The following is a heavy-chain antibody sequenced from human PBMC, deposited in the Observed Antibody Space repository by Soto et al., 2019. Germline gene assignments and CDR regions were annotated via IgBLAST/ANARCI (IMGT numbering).Heavy chain of an antibody. D-gene: IGHD3-3*01. Sequence: QVQLVQSGAEVKKPGASVKVSCKASGYTFTSYDINWVRQATGQGLEWMGWMNPNSGNTGYAQKFQGRVTMTRTTSISTAYMELSSLRSEDTAVYYCARSLGAHTIFGVVTKRNNWFDPWGQGTLVTVSS. CDR3: ARSLGAHTIFGVVTKRNNWFDP. V-gene: IGHV1-8*01. J-gene: IGHJ5*02. CDR2: MNPNSGNT. CDR1: GYTFTSYD.